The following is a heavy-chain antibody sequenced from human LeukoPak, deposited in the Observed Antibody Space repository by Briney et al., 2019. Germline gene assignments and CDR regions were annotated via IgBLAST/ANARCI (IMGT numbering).Heavy chain of an antibody. CDR3: ARHYYNFWSGYYTGFDY. J-gene: IGHJ4*02. CDR1: GGSISSSSYY. D-gene: IGHD3-3*01. V-gene: IGHV4-39*01. Sequence: SETLSLTCTVSGGSISSSSYYWGWIRQPPGKGLEWIGSIYYSGSTYYNPSLKSRVTISVDTSKNQFSLKLSSVTAADTAVYYCARHYYNFWSGYYTGFDYWGQGTLVTVSS. CDR2: IYYSGST.